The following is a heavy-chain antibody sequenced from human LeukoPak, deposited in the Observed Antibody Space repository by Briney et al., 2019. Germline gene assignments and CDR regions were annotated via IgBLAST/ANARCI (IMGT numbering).Heavy chain of an antibody. V-gene: IGHV4-4*07. CDR1: GGSISSYY. Sequence: SETLSLTCSVSGGSISSYYWSWIRQPAGKGLEWIGRIYSSGSTNYNPSLKSRVTMSVDTSKNQFSLKLTSVTAADTAVYYCARDGTLGGVVANAEYFQHWGQGTLVTVSS. J-gene: IGHJ1*01. CDR3: ARDGTLGGVVANAEYFQH. CDR2: IYSSGST. D-gene: IGHD3-16*02.